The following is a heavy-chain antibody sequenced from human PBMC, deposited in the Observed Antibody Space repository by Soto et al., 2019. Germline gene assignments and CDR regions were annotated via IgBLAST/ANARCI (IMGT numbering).Heavy chain of an antibody. V-gene: IGHV1-2*02. CDR1: GYTFTGYQ. CDR3: AKLKRGAPVSYFDH. CDR2: INPNSGGT. D-gene: IGHD1-26*01. Sequence: ASVKVSCKASGYTFTGYQIHWVRQAPGQGLEWMGWINPNSGGTNYAQKFQGRVALTSEKSITTAYMELSRLRAEDTAVYYCAKLKRGAPVSYFDHWGQGTLVTVSS. J-gene: IGHJ4*02.